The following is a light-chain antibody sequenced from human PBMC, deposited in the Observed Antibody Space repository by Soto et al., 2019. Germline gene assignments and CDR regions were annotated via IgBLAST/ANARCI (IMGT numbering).Light chain of an antibody. V-gene: IGKV3-11*01. J-gene: IGKJ1*01. Sequence: EIVLTQSPATLSLSPGERATLSCRASQSVSSYLAWYQQKPGQAPRLLIYDASNRATGIPARFSGGGSGTDFTLTISSLEPEDFAVYYCQQRSIWPRTFGQGTKVDIK. CDR1: QSVSSY. CDR3: QQRSIWPRT. CDR2: DAS.